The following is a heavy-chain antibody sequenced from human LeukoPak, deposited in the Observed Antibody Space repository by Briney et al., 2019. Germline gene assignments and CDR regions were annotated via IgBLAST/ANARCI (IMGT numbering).Heavy chain of an antibody. CDR1: GGTFSSYA. D-gene: IGHD2-8*01. CDR2: IIPIFGTA. CDR3: ARQGYCTNGVCYSV. J-gene: IGHJ4*02. Sequence: GSSVTVSCKASGGTFSSYAISWVRQAPGQGLEWMGGIIPIFGTANYAQKFQGRVTITADESTSTAYMELSSLRSEDTAVYYCARQGYCTNGVCYSVWGQGTLVTVSS. V-gene: IGHV1-69*01.